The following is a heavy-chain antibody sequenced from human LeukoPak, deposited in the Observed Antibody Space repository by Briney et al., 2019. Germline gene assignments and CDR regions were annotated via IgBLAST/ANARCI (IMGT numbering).Heavy chain of an antibody. CDR1: GYSISSGYY. V-gene: IGHV4-38-2*02. CDR3: ARRVWATTISRDGFDI. J-gene: IGHJ3*02. Sequence: SGTLSLTCTVSGYSISSGYYWGWIRQPPGKGLEWIGSMYHSGSTNDNPSLKSRVTISVDKSKNQFSLRLSSVTAADTAVYYCARRVWATTISRDGFDIWGQGTMVTVSS. D-gene: IGHD1-26*01. CDR2: MYHSGST.